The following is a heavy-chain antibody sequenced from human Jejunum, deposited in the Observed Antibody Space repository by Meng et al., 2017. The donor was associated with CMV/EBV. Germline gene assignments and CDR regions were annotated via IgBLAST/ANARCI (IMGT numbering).Heavy chain of an antibody. D-gene: IGHD3-16*01. Sequence: AASGFTFSSYSMNWVRQAPGKGLEWVSSISSSSSYIYYADSAKGRFTISRDNAKNSLYLQMNSLRAEDTAVYYCARDRADGGIDYWGQGTLVTVSS. CDR3: ARDRADGGIDY. V-gene: IGHV3-21*01. CDR1: GFTFSSYS. CDR2: ISSSSSYI. J-gene: IGHJ4*02.